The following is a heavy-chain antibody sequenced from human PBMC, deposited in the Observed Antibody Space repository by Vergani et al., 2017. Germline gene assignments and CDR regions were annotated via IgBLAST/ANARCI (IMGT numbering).Heavy chain of an antibody. V-gene: IGHV5-51*03. Sequence: EVQLVQSGAEVKKPGESLKISCKGSGYSFTSYWIGWVRQRPGKGLEWMGIIYPGDSDTRYSPSFQGLVTISADKSISTAYLQWSSLKASDTAIYYCATTYCSSTSCAPYGMDVWGQGTTVTVSS. CDR1: GYSFTSYW. CDR2: IYPGDSDT. D-gene: IGHD2-2*01. J-gene: IGHJ6*02. CDR3: ATTYCSSTSCAPYGMDV.